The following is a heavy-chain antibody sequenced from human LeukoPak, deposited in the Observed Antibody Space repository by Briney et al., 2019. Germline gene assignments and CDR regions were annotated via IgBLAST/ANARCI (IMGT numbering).Heavy chain of an antibody. D-gene: IGHD1-1*01. CDR1: GGSISSGSYY. V-gene: IGHV4-61*02. CDR2: SYTSGST. J-gene: IGHJ6*03. CDR3: ARDLQGWNDYYYYYYMDV. Sequence: SETLSLTCTVSGGSISSGSYYWSWIRQPAGKGLEWIGRSYTSGSTNYNPSLKSRVTISVDTSKNQFSLKLSSVTAADTAVYYCARDLQGWNDYYYYYYMDVWGKGTTVTVSS.